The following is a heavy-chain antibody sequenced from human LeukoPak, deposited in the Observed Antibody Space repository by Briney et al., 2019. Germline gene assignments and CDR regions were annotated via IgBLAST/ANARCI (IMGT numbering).Heavy chain of an antibody. CDR3: ARGPVTKFEI. D-gene: IGHD4-17*01. CDR1: GFTVSSNY. V-gene: IGHV3-53*01. J-gene: IGHJ3*02. Sequence: SRGSLRLSCAASGFTVSSNYMSWVRQAPGKGLEWVSVIYSGGTTYYADSVKGRFTISRDNSNNTLYLQMNSLRAEDTAVYYCARGPVTKFEIWGQGTILTVSS. CDR2: IYSGGTT.